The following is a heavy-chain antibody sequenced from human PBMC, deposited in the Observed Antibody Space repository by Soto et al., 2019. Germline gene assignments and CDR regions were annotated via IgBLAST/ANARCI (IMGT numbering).Heavy chain of an antibody. Sequence: GGSLRLSCAASGFTFSSYWMSWVRQAPGKGLEWVANIKQDGSEKYYVDSEKGRFTISRDNAKNSLYLQMNSLRAEDTAVYYCARGVGVRNYERGWFDPWGQGTLVTVSS. CDR1: GFTFSSYW. D-gene: IGHD1-7*01. V-gene: IGHV3-7*01. J-gene: IGHJ5*02. CDR2: IKQDGSEK. CDR3: ARGVGVRNYERGWFDP.